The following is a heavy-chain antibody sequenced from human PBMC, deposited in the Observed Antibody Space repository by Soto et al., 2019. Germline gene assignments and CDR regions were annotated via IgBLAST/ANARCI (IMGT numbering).Heavy chain of an antibody. J-gene: IGHJ4*02. CDR2: IIPILGTA. D-gene: IGHD3-22*01. CDR1: GGSFSSFS. CDR3: TSFDSNGYYPQNHY. V-gene: IGHV1-69*01. Sequence: QVILAQSGAEVKKPGSSVKVSCKVSGGSFSSFSINWVRQAPGQRFEWMGGIIPILGTANFTQKFQDRVTFTADESTATAYMTLSSLTSEDTAFYYCTSFDSNGYYPQNHYWGPGTQVTGSS.